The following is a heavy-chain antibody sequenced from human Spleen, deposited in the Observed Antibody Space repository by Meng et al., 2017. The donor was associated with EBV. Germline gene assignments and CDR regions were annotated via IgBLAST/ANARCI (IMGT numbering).Heavy chain of an antibody. CDR2: INPSDGFT. Sequence: QVQLVQSGAEVKKPGASMKVSCKASGYTFTTYYMHWVRQAPGQGLEWMGIINPSDGFTTYAQKFQGRVTMTRDMSTTTVYMELSSLRSEDSAVYYCARDENGSGSPYYSFYGMDVWGQGPMVTVSS. V-gene: IGHV1-46*01. CDR3: ARDENGSGSPYYSFYGMDV. J-gene: IGHJ6*02. D-gene: IGHD3-10*01. CDR1: GYTFTTYY.